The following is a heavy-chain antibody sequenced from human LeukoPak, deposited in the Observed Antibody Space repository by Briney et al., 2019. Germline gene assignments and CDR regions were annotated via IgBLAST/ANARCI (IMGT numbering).Heavy chain of an antibody. V-gene: IGHV4-59*01. CDR2: IYYSGST. Sequence: SETLSLTCTVSGGSISSYYWSWIRQPPGKGLEWIGYIYYSGSTNYNPSLKSRVTISVDTSKNQFSLKLSSVTAADTAVYYCARDLLPEISGYDGIWGQGTLVTVSS. D-gene: IGHD5-12*01. J-gene: IGHJ4*02. CDR1: GGSISSYY. CDR3: ARDLLPEISGYDGI.